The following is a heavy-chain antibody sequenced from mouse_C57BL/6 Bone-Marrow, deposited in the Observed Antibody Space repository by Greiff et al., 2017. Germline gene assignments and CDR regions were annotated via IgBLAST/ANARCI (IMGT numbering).Heavy chain of an antibody. CDR3: ARWGLRRAY. CDR1: GYTFTSYG. CDR2: IYPRSGNT. V-gene: IGHV1-81*01. Sequence: VHLVESGAELARPGASVKLSCKASGYTFTSYGISWVKQRTGQGLEWIGEIYPRSGNTYYNEKFKGKATLTADKSSSTAYMELRSLTSEDSAVYFCARWGLRRAYWGQGTLVTVSA. J-gene: IGHJ3*01. D-gene: IGHD2-4*01.